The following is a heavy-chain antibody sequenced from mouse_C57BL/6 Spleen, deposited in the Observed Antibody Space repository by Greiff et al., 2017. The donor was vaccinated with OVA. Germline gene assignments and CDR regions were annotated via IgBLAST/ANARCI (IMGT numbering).Heavy chain of an antibody. CDR2: ISSGGSYT. CDR3: ARYYGRAWFAY. CDR1: GFTFSSYG. J-gene: IGHJ3*01. Sequence: EVKLVESGGDLVKPGGSLKLSCAASGFTFSSYGMSWVRQTPDKRLEWVATISSGGSYTYYPDSVKGRFTISRDNAKNTLYLQMSSLKSEDTAMYYCARYYGRAWFAYWGQGTLVTVSA. D-gene: IGHD1-1*01. V-gene: IGHV5-6*01.